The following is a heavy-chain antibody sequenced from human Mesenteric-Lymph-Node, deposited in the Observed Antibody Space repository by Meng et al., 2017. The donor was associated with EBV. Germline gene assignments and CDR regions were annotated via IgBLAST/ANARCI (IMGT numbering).Heavy chain of an antibody. D-gene: IGHD5-24*01. Sequence: EVQLLEAGGGSVQPGGSLRLSCAASGFSFSDYAMSWVRQAPGKGLEWVSGISPTNGRTYYTDSVKGRFTISRDNFKNTLYLQMNSLRAEDTAVYFCAKDERWLQSDHWGQGTLVTVSS. V-gene: IGHV3-23*01. J-gene: IGHJ5*02. CDR2: ISPTNGRT. CDR1: GFSFSDYA. CDR3: AKDERWLQSDH.